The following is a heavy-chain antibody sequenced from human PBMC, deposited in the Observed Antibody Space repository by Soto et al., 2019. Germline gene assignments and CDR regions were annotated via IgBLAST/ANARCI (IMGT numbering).Heavy chain of an antibody. CDR1: GYTFTSYD. CDR2: MNPNGGNT. CDR3: ARGSGSYWAYYYYYGMDV. V-gene: IGHV1-8*01. J-gene: IGHJ6*02. Sequence: ASVKVSCKASGYTFTSYDINWVRQATGQGLEWMGWMNPNGGNTGYAQKFQGRFTMTRSTSMSTAYMELSSLRSEDTAVYYCARGSGSYWAYYYYYGMDVWGQGTTVTVSS. D-gene: IGHD1-26*01.